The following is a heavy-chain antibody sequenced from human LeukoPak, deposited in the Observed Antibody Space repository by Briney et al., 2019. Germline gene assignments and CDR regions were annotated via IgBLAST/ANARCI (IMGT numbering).Heavy chain of an antibody. D-gene: IGHD3-16*01. CDR1: GYTFTSYY. Sequence: ASVKVSCKASGYTFTSYYMHWVRQAPGQGLEWMGMINPSGGSTSYAQKFQGRVTMTRDTSTSTVYMELSSLRSEDTAVYYCASPLGRANAFDIWGQGTMVTVSS. J-gene: IGHJ3*02. CDR2: INPSGGST. CDR3: ASPLGRANAFDI. V-gene: IGHV1-46*01.